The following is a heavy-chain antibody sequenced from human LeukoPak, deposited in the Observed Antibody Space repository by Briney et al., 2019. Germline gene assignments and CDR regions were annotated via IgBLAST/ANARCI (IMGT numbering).Heavy chain of an antibody. J-gene: IGHJ4*02. D-gene: IGHD3-22*01. Sequence: PGRSLRLSCTTSGFTFGDYAMSWVRQAPAQGLELVSFIRRKARGGTTEYAASVKGRFSSSRADSKRIAYLQMTSLKTEDTPVYFCPRVTYYYDHSGHFHFDSWGQGSLVTVSS. CDR3: PRVTYYYDHSGHFHFDS. CDR1: GFTFGDYA. V-gene: IGHV3-49*04. CDR2: IRRKARGGTT.